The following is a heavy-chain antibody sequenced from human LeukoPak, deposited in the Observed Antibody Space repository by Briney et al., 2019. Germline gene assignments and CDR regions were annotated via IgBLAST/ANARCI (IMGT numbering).Heavy chain of an antibody. CDR2: ISGSGGST. J-gene: IGHJ4*02. D-gene: IGHD1-14*01. CDR1: GGSISSYY. Sequence: PSETLSLTCTVSGGSISSYYWSWIRQPPGKGLEWVSAISGSGGSTYYADSVKGRFTISRDNSKNTLYLQMNSLRAEDTAVYYCAKGYGGITDYWGQGTLVTVSS. CDR3: AKGYGGITDY. V-gene: IGHV3-23*01.